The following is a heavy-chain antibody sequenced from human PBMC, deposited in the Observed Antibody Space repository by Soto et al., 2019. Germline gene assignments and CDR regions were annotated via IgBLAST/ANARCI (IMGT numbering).Heavy chain of an antibody. J-gene: IGHJ6*02. V-gene: IGHV1-46*01. CDR2: INPSGGTT. D-gene: IGHD5-18*01. CDR3: ARDYPVTVDAREAAMVYYYYGMDV. Sequence: ASVKVSCKASGYTFTSYYMHWVRQSPGQGLEWMGIINPSGGTTDYAQKFQGRVTMTGDESTSTAYMELSSLRSEDTAVYYCARDYPVTVDAREAAMVYYYYGMDVWGQGTTVTVSS. CDR1: GYTFTSYY.